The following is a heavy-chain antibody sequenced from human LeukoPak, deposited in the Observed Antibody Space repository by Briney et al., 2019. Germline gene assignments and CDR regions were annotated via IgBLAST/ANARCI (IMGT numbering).Heavy chain of an antibody. D-gene: IGHD6-13*01. J-gene: IGHJ3*02. CDR3: ARDNGYSSSWFEGLDAFDI. CDR2: ISYDGSNK. V-gene: IGHV3-30-3*01. CDR1: GFTFSSYA. Sequence: GRSLRLSCAASGFTFSSYAMHWVRQAPGKGLEWVAVISYDGSNKYYADSVKGRFTISRDNSKNTLYLQMNSLRAEDTAVYSCARDNGYSSSWFEGLDAFDIWGQGTMVTVSS.